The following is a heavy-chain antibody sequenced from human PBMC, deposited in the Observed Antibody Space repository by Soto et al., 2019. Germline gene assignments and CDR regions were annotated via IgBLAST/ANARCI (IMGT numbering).Heavy chain of an antibody. D-gene: IGHD3-22*01. CDR2: IYYSGST. V-gene: IGHV4-59*01. Sequence: KPSETLSLTCTVSGGSISSYYWSWFRQPPGKGLEWIGYIYYSGSTNYNPSLKSRVTISVDTSKNQFSLKLSSVTAADTAVYYCARESTYYYDSSGYYQALFAYWGQGALVTVYS. CDR3: ARESTYYYDSSGYYQALFAY. CDR1: GGSISSYY. J-gene: IGHJ4*02.